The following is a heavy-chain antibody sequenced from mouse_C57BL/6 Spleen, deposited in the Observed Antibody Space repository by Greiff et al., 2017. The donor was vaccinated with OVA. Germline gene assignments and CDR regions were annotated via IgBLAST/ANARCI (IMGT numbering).Heavy chain of an antibody. D-gene: IGHD2-10*02. CDR3: ARRYGNYGRWYFDV. CDR1: GYTFTSYW. V-gene: IGHV1-72*01. CDR2: IDPNSGGT. J-gene: IGHJ1*03. Sequence: VKLMESGAELVKPGASVKLSCKASGYTFTSYWMHWVKQRPGRGLEWIGRIDPNSGGTKYNEKFKSKATLTVDKPSSTAYMQLSSLTSEDSAVYYCARRYGNYGRWYFDVWGTGTTVTVSS.